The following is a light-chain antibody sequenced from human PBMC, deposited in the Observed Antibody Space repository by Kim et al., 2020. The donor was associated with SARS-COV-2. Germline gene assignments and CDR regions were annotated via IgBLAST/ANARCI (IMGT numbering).Light chain of an antibody. CDR2: QDS. CDR3: QAWDSSTVV. J-gene: IGLJ2*01. Sequence: SYELTQPPSVSVSPGQTASITCSGEKLGDKYACWYQQKPGQSPVLVIYQDSKRPSGIPERFSGSNSGNTATLTISGTQAMDEDEYYCQAWDSSTVVFGGGTKLTVL. V-gene: IGLV3-1*01. CDR1: KLGDKY.